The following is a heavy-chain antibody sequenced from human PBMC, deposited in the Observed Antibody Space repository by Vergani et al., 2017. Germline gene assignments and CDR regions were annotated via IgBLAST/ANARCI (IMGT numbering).Heavy chain of an antibody. Sequence: QVQLQQWGAGLLKPSETLSLTCAVYGGSFSGYYWSWIRQPPGKGLEWIGEINHSGSTNYNPSLKSRVTISVDTSKNQFSLKLSSVTAAATAVYYCARGPKKVYYYDSSGYHPGGYXFDYWGQGTLVTVSS. CDR2: INHSGST. V-gene: IGHV4-34*01. CDR3: ARGPKKVYYYDSSGYHPGGYXFDY. CDR1: GGSFSGYY. D-gene: IGHD3-22*01. J-gene: IGHJ4*02.